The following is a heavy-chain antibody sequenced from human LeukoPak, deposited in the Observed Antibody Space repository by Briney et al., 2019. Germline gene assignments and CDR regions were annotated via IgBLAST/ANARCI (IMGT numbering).Heavy chain of an antibody. J-gene: IGHJ4*02. D-gene: IGHD3-16*01. CDR3: ARTLWGLTLLSFDY. CDR2: ISYDGSKK. CDR1: GFTFSSNP. Sequence: GTSLRLSCEVSGFTFSSNPMNWVRQAPGKGLEWVAVISYDGSKKYYTDSVKGRFTISRDNSKDTLYLQMNSLRAEDTAIYYCARTLWGLTLLSFDYWGQGTLVTVSS. V-gene: IGHV3-30*04.